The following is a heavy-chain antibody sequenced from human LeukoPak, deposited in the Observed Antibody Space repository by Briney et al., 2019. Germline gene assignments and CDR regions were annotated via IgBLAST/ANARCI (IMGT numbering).Heavy chain of an antibody. CDR1: GYTFTSYG. D-gene: IGHD2-2*01. V-gene: IGHV1-18*01. Sequence: GASVKVSCKASGYTFTSYGISWVRQAPGQGLEWMGWISAYNGNTNYAQKLQGRVTMTTDTSTSTAYMELRSLRSDDTAVYYCARDPYCSGTSCYRIPYYYYGMDVWGQGTTVTVSS. CDR3: ARDPYCSGTSCYRIPYYYYGMDV. J-gene: IGHJ6*02. CDR2: ISAYNGNT.